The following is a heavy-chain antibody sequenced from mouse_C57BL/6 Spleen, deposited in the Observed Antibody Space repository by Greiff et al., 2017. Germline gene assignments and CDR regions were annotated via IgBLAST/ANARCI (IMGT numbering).Heavy chain of an antibody. J-gene: IGHJ4*01. V-gene: IGHV1-26*01. CDR1: GYTFTDYY. CDR3: ASTMITTLMDY. D-gene: IGHD2-4*01. Sequence: EVQLQQSGPELVKPGASVKISCKASGYTFTDYYMNWVKQSHGKSLEWIGDINPNNGGTSYNQKFKGKATLTVDKSSSTAYMELRSLTSEDSAVYYCASTMITTLMDYWGQGTSVTVSS. CDR2: INPNNGGT.